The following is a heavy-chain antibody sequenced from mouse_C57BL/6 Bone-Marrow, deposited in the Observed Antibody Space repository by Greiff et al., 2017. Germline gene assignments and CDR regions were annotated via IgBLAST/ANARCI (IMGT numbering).Heavy chain of an antibody. V-gene: IGHV1-26*01. CDR1: GYTFTDYY. Sequence: EVQLQQSGPELVKPGASVKISCKASGYTFTDYYMNWVKQSHGKSLEWIGDINPNNGGTSYNQKFKGKAPLTVDKSSSTAYMGLRSLTSEDSAVYYCARAGWLLGGWFAYWGQGTLVTVSA. D-gene: IGHD2-3*01. CDR3: ARAGWLLGGWFAY. CDR2: INPNNGGT. J-gene: IGHJ3*01.